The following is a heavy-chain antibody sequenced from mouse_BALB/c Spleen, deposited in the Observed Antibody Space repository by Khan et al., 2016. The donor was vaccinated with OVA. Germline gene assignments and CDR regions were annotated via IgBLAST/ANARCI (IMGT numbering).Heavy chain of an antibody. CDR2: INPSNGGT. CDR3: TRSGYGAFAY. Sequence: QVQLQQSGAELVKPGASVRLSCKASGYTFTSYYLYWVKQRPGHGLEWIGDINPSNGGTNFNENFKTKATLTVDKSSSTAYMQLSSLTSEDSAVYYCTRSGYGAFAYWGQGNLVTVSA. J-gene: IGHJ3*01. D-gene: IGHD1-1*02. CDR1: GYTFTSYY. V-gene: IGHV1S81*02.